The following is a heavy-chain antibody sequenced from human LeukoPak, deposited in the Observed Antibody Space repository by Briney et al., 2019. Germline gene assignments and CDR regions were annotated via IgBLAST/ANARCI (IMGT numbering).Heavy chain of an antibody. J-gene: IGHJ6*03. CDR1: GYTFTGYY. Sequence: ASVKVSCKASGYTFTGYYMHWVRQAPGRRPEWMGWINAGNADTGYSQEFQGRVTITRDASASTAYMEFGSLRSEDMAVYYCARGIWSATRASYYLDVWGKGTTVTVSS. CDR2: INAGNADT. D-gene: IGHD3-3*01. V-gene: IGHV1-3*03. CDR3: ARGIWSATRASYYLDV.